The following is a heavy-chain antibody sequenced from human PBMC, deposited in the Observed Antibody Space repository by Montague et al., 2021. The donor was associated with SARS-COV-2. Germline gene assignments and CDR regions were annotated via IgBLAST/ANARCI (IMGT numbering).Heavy chain of an antibody. D-gene: IGHD3-10*01. Sequence: SETLSLTCTVSGDSFNSPKYYCAWIRQPPGKGLEWIGSSYYSGTTXDXXXXRXQVTMSVDTSKTQFSLKMNSVTAADTAVYYCARGSYGSGSHHAFDIWSQGTVVAVSS. CDR1: GDSFNSPKYY. J-gene: IGHJ3*02. V-gene: IGHV4-39*01. CDR3: ARGSYGSGSHHAFDI. CDR2: SYYSGTT.